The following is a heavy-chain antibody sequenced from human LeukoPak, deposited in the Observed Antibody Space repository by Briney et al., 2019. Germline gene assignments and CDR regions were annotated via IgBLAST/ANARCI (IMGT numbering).Heavy chain of an antibody. Sequence: GGSLRLSCAASAFTFSSYAVIRVGQAPGKGLEWVSAISGSGVSTYYADSVKGRFTISRENSKNTVYLQMNSLRAEDTAVYYCAKDFAPADYGGNSDYWGQGTLVTVSS. CDR2: ISGSGVST. D-gene: IGHD4-23*01. V-gene: IGHV3-23*01. J-gene: IGHJ4*02. CDR1: AFTFSSYA. CDR3: AKDFAPADYGGNSDY.